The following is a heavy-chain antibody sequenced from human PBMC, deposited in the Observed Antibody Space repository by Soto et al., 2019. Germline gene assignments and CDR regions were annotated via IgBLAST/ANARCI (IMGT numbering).Heavy chain of an antibody. Sequence: PSETLSLTCTVSRGSINNSYWTWIRQPPGKRLEWIGYIHYTGTTNHNPSLRGRVTMSVDTSNNQFSLKLSSVTAADTAVYYCVRGANGGLFDYWGPGNMVTVSS. D-gene: IGHD2-15*01. J-gene: IGHJ4*02. V-gene: IGHV4-59*01. CDR1: RGSINNSY. CDR2: IHYTGTT. CDR3: VRGANGGLFDY.